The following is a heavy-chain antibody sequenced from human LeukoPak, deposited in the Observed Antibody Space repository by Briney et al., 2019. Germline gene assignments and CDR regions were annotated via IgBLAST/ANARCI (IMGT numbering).Heavy chain of an antibody. CDR3: ARHERGDPYFDY. Sequence: SETLSLTCAVYGGSFSGYYWRWIRQSPGKGLEWIGEINDSGSTYYNPSLKSRVTISVDTSKNQFSLKLSSVTAADTAVYYCARHERGDPYFDYWGQGTLVTVSS. V-gene: IGHV4-34*01. J-gene: IGHJ4*02. CDR2: INDSGST. D-gene: IGHD4-17*01. CDR1: GGSFSGYY.